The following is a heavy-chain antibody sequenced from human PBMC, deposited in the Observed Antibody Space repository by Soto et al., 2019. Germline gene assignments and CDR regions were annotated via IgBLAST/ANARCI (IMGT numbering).Heavy chain of an antibody. CDR2: IYHSGST. Sequence: SETLSLTCAVSGYSIRSGYYWGWIRQPPGKGLEWIGSIYHSGSTYYSPSLKSRVTISVDTSKNQFSLKLMSVTAADTAVYYCARVYDTVGPRAYYYYGMDVWGQGTTVTVSS. CDR1: GYSIRSGYY. D-gene: IGHD1-26*01. J-gene: IGHJ6*02. V-gene: IGHV4-38-2*01. CDR3: ARVYDTVGPRAYYYYGMDV.